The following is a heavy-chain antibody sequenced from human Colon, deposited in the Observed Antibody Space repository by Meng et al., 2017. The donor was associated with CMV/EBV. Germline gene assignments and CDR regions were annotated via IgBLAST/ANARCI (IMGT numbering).Heavy chain of an antibody. J-gene: IGHJ4*02. V-gene: IGHV1-69*02. Sequence: SVKVSCKASGGTFSSYTITWVRQAPGQGLEWVGRIIASLARTNHAQKFQGRVSITADSSTNTAYMELSSLRSDDTAVYYCTNGMRGSRWGQGTLVTVSS. D-gene: IGHD1-1*01. CDR1: GGTFSSYT. CDR2: IIASLART. CDR3: TNGMRGSR.